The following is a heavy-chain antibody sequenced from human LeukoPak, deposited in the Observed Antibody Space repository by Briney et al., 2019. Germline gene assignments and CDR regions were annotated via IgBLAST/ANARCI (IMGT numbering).Heavy chain of an antibody. J-gene: IGHJ4*02. V-gene: IGHV3-74*01. CDR2: VKSDGSNP. CDR3: ARDIVSGSGSLDY. D-gene: IGHD3-10*01. CDR1: RFSFSNYW. Sequence: PGGSLRLSCAASRFSFSNYWMHWVRQAPGKGLVWVSRVKSDGSNPSYADSEKGRFTISRDNAENMLYLQMNTLGAEDTAVYYCARDIVSGSGSLDYWGQGTLVTVSS.